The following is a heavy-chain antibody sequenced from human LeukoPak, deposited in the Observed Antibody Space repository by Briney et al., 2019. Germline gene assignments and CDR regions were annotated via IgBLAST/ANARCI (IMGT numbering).Heavy chain of an antibody. D-gene: IGHD4-17*01. Sequence: PGGSLRLSCTASGFTFSSYAMSWVRQAPGKGLEWVSGINWNGGSTGYADSVKGRFTISRDNAKNSLYLQMNSLRAEDTALYYCARENGDYGFDYWGQGTLVTVSS. CDR1: GFTFSSYA. CDR2: INWNGGST. V-gene: IGHV3-20*04. CDR3: ARENGDYGFDY. J-gene: IGHJ4*02.